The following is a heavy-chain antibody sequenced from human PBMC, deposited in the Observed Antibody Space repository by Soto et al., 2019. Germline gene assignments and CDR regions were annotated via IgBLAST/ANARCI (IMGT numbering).Heavy chain of an antibody. CDR1: GYTLTELS. V-gene: IGHV1-24*01. Sequence: ASVKVSCKVSGYTLTELSMHWVRQAPGKGPEWMGGFDPEDGETIYAQKFQGRVTMTEDTSTDTAYMELSSLRSEDTAVYYCATDTSVAGTTFFDYWGQGTLVTVSS. CDR3: ATDTSVAGTTFFDY. D-gene: IGHD6-19*01. J-gene: IGHJ4*02. CDR2: FDPEDGET.